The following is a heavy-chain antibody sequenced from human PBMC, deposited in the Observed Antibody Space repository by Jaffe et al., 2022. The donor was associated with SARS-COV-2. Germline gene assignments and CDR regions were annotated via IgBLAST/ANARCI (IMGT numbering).Heavy chain of an antibody. V-gene: IGHV3-21*01. CDR2: ISTSGNYI. J-gene: IGHJ4*02. CDR3: ARERYGDLDY. Sequence: EVQLVESGGGLVKPGGSLRLSCAASGFTFSSFSLNWVRQAPGKGLEWVSSISTSGNYIYYADSLKGRCTISRDNARNSLYLEMNSLRAEDTAVYYCARERYGDLDYWGQGTLVTVSS. D-gene: IGHD4-17*01. CDR1: GFTFSSFS.